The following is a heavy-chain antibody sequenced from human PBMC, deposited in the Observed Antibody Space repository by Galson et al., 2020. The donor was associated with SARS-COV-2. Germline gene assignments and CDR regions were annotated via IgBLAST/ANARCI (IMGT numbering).Heavy chain of an antibody. Sequence: GESLKISCAASGFTFSSYGMHWVRQDPGKGLEWVAVISYDGSNKYYADSVKGRFTISRDNSKNTLYLQMNSLRAEDTAVYYCASDSGSYYYHYVDYWGQGTLVTVSS. CDR1: GFTFSSYG. CDR3: ASDSGSYYYHYVDY. CDR2: ISYDGSNK. V-gene: IGHV3-30*03. D-gene: IGHD1-26*01. J-gene: IGHJ4*02.